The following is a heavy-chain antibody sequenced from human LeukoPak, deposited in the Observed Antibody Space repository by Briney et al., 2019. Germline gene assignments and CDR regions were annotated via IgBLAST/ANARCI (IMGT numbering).Heavy chain of an antibody. V-gene: IGHV3-48*04. Sequence: GGSLRLSCVASGFTFSNYGTHWIRQAPGKGLEWVSYISASGTIIYYADSVKGRFTISRDNAKNSLYLQMNSLRAEDTAVYYCAREGVDPWSQGTLVTVSS. J-gene: IGHJ5*02. CDR3: AREGVDP. CDR1: GFTFSNYG. CDR2: ISASGTII.